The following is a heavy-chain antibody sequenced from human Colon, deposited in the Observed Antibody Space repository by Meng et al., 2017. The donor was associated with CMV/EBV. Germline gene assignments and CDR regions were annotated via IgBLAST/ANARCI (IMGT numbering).Heavy chain of an antibody. D-gene: IGHD2-21*01. Sequence: QITLNESGPTRAKPTPPLTLTCTFAGFSLDSHGVGVCWIRQPPGKAPEWVALIYWDDDKRYSPSLENRLTITKDTSKNQVVLTMTDMGPMDTATYFCSRRRTSIPFDYWGQGILVTVSS. V-gene: IGHV2-5*02. CDR1: GFSLDSHGVG. CDR3: SRRRTSIPFDY. CDR2: IYWDDDK. J-gene: IGHJ4*02.